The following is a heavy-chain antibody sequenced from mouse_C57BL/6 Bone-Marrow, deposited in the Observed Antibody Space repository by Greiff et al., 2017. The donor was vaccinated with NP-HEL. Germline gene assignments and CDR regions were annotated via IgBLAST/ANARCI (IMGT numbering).Heavy chain of an antibody. J-gene: IGHJ2*01. V-gene: IGHV14-4*01. CDR1: GFNIKDDY. Sequence: VQLQQSGAELVRPGASVKLSCTASGFNIKDDYMHWVKQRPEQGLEWIGWIDPENGDTEYASKFQGKATIPADTSSNTAYLQLSSLTSEDTAVYYCTTGYGYDNWGQGTTLTVSS. CDR3: TTGYGYDN. D-gene: IGHD2-2*01. CDR2: IDPENGDT.